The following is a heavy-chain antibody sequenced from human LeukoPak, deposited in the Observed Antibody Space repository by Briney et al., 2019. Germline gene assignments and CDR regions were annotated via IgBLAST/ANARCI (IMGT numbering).Heavy chain of an antibody. J-gene: IGHJ4*02. CDR3: AKTASVVDTAMVYAY. D-gene: IGHD5-18*01. V-gene: IGHV3-23*01. CDR2: ISGSGGST. Sequence: PGGSLRLSCAASGFTFSSYSMNWVRQAPGKGLEWVSAISGSGGSTYYADSVKGRFTISRDNSKNTLYLQMNSLRAEDTAVYYCAKTASVVDTAMVYAYWGQGTLVTVSS. CDR1: GFTFSSYS.